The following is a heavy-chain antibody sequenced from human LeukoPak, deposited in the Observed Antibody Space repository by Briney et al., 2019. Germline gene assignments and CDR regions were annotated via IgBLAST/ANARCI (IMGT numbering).Heavy chain of an antibody. V-gene: IGHV1-46*01. D-gene: IGHD3-22*01. Sequence: ASVKVSCKASGYTFTSYYMHWVRQAPGQGLEWMGIINPSGGSTSYAQKFQGRVTMTRDMSTSTVYMELSSLRSEDTAVYYCAREDSVYYYDSSGYYRRGDDAFDIWGQGTMVTVSS. CDR2: INPSGGST. CDR1: GYTFTSYY. CDR3: AREDSVYYYDSSGYYRRGDDAFDI. J-gene: IGHJ3*02.